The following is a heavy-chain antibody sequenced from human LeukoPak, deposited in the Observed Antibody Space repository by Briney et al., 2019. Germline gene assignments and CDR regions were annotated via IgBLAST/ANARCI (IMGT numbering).Heavy chain of an antibody. CDR2: MNPKSGDT. V-gene: IGHV1-8*01. D-gene: IGHD3-9*01. Sequence: ASVKVSCKASGYTLTSHDINRVRQAAGQGLEWMGWMNPKSGDTGYAQKFQDRVAMTRDTSTSTVYMELSSLRSEDTAVYYCARDSGDILTGYYRESVMSNWFDPWGQGTLVTVSS. CDR1: GYTLTSHD. CDR3: ARDSGDILTGYYRESVMSNWFDP. J-gene: IGHJ5*02.